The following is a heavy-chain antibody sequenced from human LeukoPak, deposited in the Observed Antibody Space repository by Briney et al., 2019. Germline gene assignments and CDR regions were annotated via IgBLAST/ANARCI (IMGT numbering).Heavy chain of an antibody. Sequence: SVRVSCKASGGTFSSYAISWVRQAPGQGREWMGRIIPIFGTANYAQKFQGRVTITTDESTSTAYMELSSLRSEDTAVYYCARDMVAAALDYWGQGTLVTVSS. D-gene: IGHD6-13*01. J-gene: IGHJ4*02. CDR3: ARDMVAAALDY. V-gene: IGHV1-69*05. CDR1: GGTFSSYA. CDR2: IIPIFGTA.